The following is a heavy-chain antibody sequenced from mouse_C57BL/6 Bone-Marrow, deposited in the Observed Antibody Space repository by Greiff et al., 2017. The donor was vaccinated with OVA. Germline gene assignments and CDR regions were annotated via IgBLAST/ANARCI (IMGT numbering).Heavy chain of an antibody. CDR3: ARRSITTVRGYAMDY. CDR2: ISSGGSYT. CDR1: GFTFSSYG. D-gene: IGHD1-1*01. Sequence: EVKLMESGGDLVKPGGSLKLSCAASGFTFSSYGMSWVRQTPDKRLEWVATISSGGSYTYYPDSVKGRFTISRDNAKNTLYLQMSSLKSEDTAMYYCARRSITTVRGYAMDYWGQGTSVTVSS. J-gene: IGHJ4*01. V-gene: IGHV5-6*02.